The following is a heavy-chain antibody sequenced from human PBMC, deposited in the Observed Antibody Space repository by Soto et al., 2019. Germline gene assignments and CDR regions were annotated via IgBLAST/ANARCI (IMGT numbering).Heavy chain of an antibody. CDR3: ARATPAGSADF. Sequence: PSETLSLTCTVSGGSNIRDGYYWSWIRQHPGKGLEWIAYISYSGSSYSNPSLKSRVTISADTSKNQFSLRLTSVTAADTAVYFCARATPAGSADFWGRGTLVTVSS. D-gene: IGHD2-2*01. CDR1: GGSNIRDGYY. CDR2: ISYSGSS. J-gene: IGHJ4*02. V-gene: IGHV4-31*03.